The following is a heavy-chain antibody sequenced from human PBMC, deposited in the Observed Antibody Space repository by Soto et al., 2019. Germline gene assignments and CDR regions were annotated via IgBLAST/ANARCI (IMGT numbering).Heavy chain of an antibody. CDR2: ISAYNGNT. D-gene: IGHD4-4*01. CDR1: GYTFTSYG. V-gene: IGHV1-18*01. Sequence: ASVKVSCKASGYTFTSYGISWVRQAPGQGLEWMGWISAYNGNTNYAQKLQGRVTMTTDTSTSTAYMELRSLRSDDTAVYYCARSPDYSNYERLFDYSGQGTLVTVSS. CDR3: ARSPDYSNYERLFDY. J-gene: IGHJ4*02.